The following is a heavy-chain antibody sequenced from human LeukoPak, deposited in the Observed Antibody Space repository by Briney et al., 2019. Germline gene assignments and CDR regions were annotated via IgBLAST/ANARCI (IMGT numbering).Heavy chain of an antibody. CDR2: IYYSGST. CDR1: GGSISSGGYY. V-gene: IGHV4-31*03. J-gene: IGHJ4*02. CDR3: ARQGRGYSGCFDY. D-gene: IGHD5-12*01. Sequence: SQTLSLTCTVSGGSISSGGYYWSWIRQHPGKGLEWIGYIYYSGSTNYNPSLKSRVTISVDTSKNQFSLKLSSVTAADTAVYYCARQGRGYSGCFDYWGQGTLVTVSS.